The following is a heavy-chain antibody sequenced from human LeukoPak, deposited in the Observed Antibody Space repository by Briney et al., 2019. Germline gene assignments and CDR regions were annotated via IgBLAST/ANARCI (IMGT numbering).Heavy chain of an antibody. Sequence: GGSLRLSCAASGFTFSSYGMHWVRQAPGKGLEWVADIWYDGSNKYYADSVKGRFTISRDNSKNTLYLQMNSLRAEDTAVYYCAREATMVRGRYYYYYMDVWGKGTTVTVSS. J-gene: IGHJ6*03. CDR2: IWYDGSNK. CDR1: GFTFSSYG. CDR3: AREATMVRGRYYYYYMDV. V-gene: IGHV3-33*01. D-gene: IGHD3-10*01.